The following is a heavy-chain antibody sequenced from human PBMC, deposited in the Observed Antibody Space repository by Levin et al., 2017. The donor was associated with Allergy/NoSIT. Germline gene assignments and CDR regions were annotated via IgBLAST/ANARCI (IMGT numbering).Heavy chain of an antibody. CDR2: VSWNSGII. J-gene: IGHJ4*02. CDR1: GFAFEDFA. CDR3: TDGRYYDFWSGYFRY. D-gene: IGHD3-3*01. V-gene: IGHV3-9*01. Sequence: LPCVVSGFAFEDFAMHWVRQAPGKGLEWVSGVSWNSGIIAYADSVKGRFTISRDNAKRSLYLQMDSLRTEDTAFYYCTDGRYYDFWSGYFRYWSQGSLVTVSS.